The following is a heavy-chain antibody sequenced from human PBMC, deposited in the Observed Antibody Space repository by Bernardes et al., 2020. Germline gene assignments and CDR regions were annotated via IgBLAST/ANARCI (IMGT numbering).Heavy chain of an antibody. Sequence: SETLSLTCTVSGGSISSYYWSWIRQPPGKGLEWIGYIYYSGSTNYNPSLKSRVTISVDTSKNQFSLKLSSVTAADTAVYYCARALDCSSTSCYGRYWFDPWGQGTLVTVSS. V-gene: IGHV4-59*01. CDR1: GGSISSYY. J-gene: IGHJ5*02. CDR3: ARALDCSSTSCYGRYWFDP. CDR2: IYYSGST. D-gene: IGHD2-2*01.